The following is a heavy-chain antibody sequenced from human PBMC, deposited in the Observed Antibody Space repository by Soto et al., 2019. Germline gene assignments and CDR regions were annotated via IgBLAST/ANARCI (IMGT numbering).Heavy chain of an antibody. Sequence: SETLSLTCTVSGGSVSSYYWSWIRQSSGKGLEWIGYIYYSGTTKYKPSLKSRVTISVDTSKNQVSLNVGSLTAADTAVYYCARGADHSYYYMDVWGQGTTVTVSS. CDR3: ARGADHSYYYMDV. J-gene: IGHJ6*03. CDR1: GGSVSSYY. CDR2: IYYSGTT. V-gene: IGHV4-59*08.